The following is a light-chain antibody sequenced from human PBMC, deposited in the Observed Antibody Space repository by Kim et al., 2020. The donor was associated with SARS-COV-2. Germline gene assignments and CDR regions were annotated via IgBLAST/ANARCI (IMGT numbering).Light chain of an antibody. CDR3: QQYCSSLLT. J-gene: IGKJ4*01. V-gene: IGKV3-20*01. Sequence: PGERATLSCRASQSFSSTYLAWYQQKPGQAPRLLISGASSRATGIPDRFSGSGSGTDFTLTISRLEPEDSGVYYCQQYCSSLLTFGGGTKV. CDR2: GAS. CDR1: QSFSSTY.